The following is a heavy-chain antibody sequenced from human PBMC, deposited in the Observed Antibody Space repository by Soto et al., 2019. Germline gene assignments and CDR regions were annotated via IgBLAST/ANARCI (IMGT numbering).Heavy chain of an antibody. D-gene: IGHD3-10*01. CDR2: MNPNSGNT. Sequence: GASVRVSCKATGYTFTSYDINWVRQATGQGLEWMGWMNPNSGNTGYARKFQGRVTMTRNTSISTAYMELSSLRSEDTAVYYCARGNDGFGSFDIWGQGTMVTVSS. V-gene: IGHV1-8*01. J-gene: IGHJ3*02. CDR3: ARGNDGFGSFDI. CDR1: GYTFTSYD.